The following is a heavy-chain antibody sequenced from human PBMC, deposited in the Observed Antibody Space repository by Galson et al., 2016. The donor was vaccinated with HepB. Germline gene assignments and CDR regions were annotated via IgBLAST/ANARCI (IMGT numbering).Heavy chain of an antibody. V-gene: IGHV4-4*02. Sequence: SETLSLTCAVSGGSISSSNWWPWVRQPPGKGLEWIGEIYHSGTTHYHPSRESRVTISVDKSKNQFSLKLNSVTAADTAVYYCARNSGGSYLGWFDPWGQGTLVTVSS. D-gene: IGHD1-26*01. CDR1: GGSISSSNW. CDR2: IYHSGTT. CDR3: ARNSGGSYLGWFDP. J-gene: IGHJ5*02.